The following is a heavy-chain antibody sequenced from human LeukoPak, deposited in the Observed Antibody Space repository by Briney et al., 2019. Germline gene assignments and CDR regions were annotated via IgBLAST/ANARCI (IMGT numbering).Heavy chain of an antibody. J-gene: IGHJ4*02. CDR2: IIPILGIA. Sequence: ASVKVFCKASGGTFSSYAISWVRQAPGQGLEWMGRIIPILGIANYAQKFQGRVTITADKSTSTAYMELSSLRSEDTAVYYCARLDSSLGSMEWGQGTLVTVSS. CDR1: GGTFSSYA. V-gene: IGHV1-69*04. CDR3: ARLDSSLGSME. D-gene: IGHD2/OR15-2a*01.